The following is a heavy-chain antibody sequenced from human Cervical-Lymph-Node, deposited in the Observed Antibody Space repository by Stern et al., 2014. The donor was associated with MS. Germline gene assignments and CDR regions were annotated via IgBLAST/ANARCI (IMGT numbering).Heavy chain of an antibody. V-gene: IGHV1-18*01. D-gene: IGHD3-22*01. Sequence: VQLVESGAEVKKPGASVKVSCKASGYTFTSYGISWVRQAPGQGLEWMGWISVYNGNTYYGEKFQGRVTMTTETSTSTAYMDLRSLRSDDTAVYYCARFQAYDSSAYYFGFDYWGQGILVTVSS. CDR1: GYTFTSYG. J-gene: IGHJ4*02. CDR2: ISVYNGNT. CDR3: ARFQAYDSSAYYFGFDY.